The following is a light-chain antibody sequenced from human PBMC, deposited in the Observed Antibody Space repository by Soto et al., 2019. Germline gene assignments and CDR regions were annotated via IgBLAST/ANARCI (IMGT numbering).Light chain of an antibody. J-gene: IGKJ2*02. Sequence: EIVLTQSPATLSLSPGERATLSCRASQSVSSYLAWYQQKPGQAPRLLIYDASNRATGIPARFSGSGSGTDSTLTISSLEPEDFAVYYCQQRSNWPRLWTFGQGTKLEIK. CDR3: QQRSNWPRLWT. V-gene: IGKV3-11*01. CDR1: QSVSSY. CDR2: DAS.